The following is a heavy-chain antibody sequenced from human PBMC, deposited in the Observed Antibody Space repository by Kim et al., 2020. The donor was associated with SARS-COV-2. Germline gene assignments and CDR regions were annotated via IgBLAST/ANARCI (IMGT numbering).Heavy chain of an antibody. Sequence: SETLSLTCTVSGYSISSGYYWGWIREPPGKGLEWIGSIYHSGSTYYNPSLKSRVTISVDTSKNQFSLKLSSVTAADTAVYYCARGGGGYYYDSSGGNWFDPWGQGTLVTVSS. CDR1: GYSISSGYY. D-gene: IGHD3-22*01. V-gene: IGHV4-38-2*02. CDR2: IYHSGST. J-gene: IGHJ5*02. CDR3: ARGGGGYYYDSSGGNWFDP.